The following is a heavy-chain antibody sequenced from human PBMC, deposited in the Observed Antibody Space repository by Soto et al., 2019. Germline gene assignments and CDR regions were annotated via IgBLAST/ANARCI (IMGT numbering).Heavy chain of an antibody. CDR2: IYHSGST. J-gene: IGHJ4*02. CDR1: GVSISSGGYS. D-gene: IGHD5-12*01. Sequence: SETLSLTCAVSGVSISSGGYSWSWIRQPPGKGLEWIGYIYHSGSTYYNPSLKSRVTISVDTSKNQFSLKLSSVAAADTAVYYCARHTDIVSSTVYNWGQGILVTVSS. V-gene: IGHV4-30-2*01. CDR3: ARHTDIVSSTVYN.